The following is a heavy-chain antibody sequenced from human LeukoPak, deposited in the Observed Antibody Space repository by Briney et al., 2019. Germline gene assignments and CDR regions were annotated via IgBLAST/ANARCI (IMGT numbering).Heavy chain of an antibody. V-gene: IGHV3-49*03. CDR3: TREIRYFDWFQADY. Sequence: GGSLRLSCTASGFTFGDHSVSWFRQAPGKGLEWVGLIRSKAYGGTAEYAASVKGRFTISRDDSKSVAYLQMDSLKTEDTAVYYCTREIRYFDWFQADYWGQGTLVTVSS. J-gene: IGHJ4*02. CDR2: IRSKAYGGTA. D-gene: IGHD3-9*01. CDR1: GFTFGDHS.